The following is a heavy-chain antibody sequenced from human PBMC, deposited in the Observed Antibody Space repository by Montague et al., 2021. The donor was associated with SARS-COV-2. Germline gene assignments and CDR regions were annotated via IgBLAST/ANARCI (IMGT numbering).Heavy chain of an antibody. Sequence: YLSLSCSASGFTFSVYSMNWVRQAPGKGLERVSYISGGGTYTHYADSVKGRFTISRDNAKNSLYLQMNSLRVEDTAVYHCARTWKYQPIDYWGQGTLVTVSS. J-gene: IGHJ4*02. CDR2: ISGGGTYT. V-gene: IGHV3-21*01. D-gene: IGHD2-2*01. CDR1: GFTFSVYS. CDR3: ARTWKYQPIDY.